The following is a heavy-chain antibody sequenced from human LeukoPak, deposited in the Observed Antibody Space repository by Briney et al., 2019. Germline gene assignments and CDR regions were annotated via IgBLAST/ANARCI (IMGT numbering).Heavy chain of an antibody. D-gene: IGHD2-21*02. CDR1: GGSISSGGYY. J-gene: IGHJ4*02. CDR3: ARMYCGGDCYPDY. CDR2: IYYSGST. Sequence: SETLSLTCTVSGGSISSGGYYWSWIRQHPGKGLEWIGYIYYSGSTYYNPSLKSRVTISVYTSKNQFSLKLGSVTAADTAVYYCARMYCGGDCYPDYWGQGTLVTVSS. V-gene: IGHV4-31*03.